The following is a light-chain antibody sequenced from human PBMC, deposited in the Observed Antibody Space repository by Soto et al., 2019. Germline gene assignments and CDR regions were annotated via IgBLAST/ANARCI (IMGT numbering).Light chain of an antibody. CDR2: GAS. CDR1: QSVSSN. Sequence: EIVMTQSPATLSVSPGERATLSCRASQSVSSNLAWYQQKPGQAPTLLIYGASTSATGIPARFSGSGSGTEFTLTISSLQSEDFAIYYCQHYNNWPPWTFGQGTKVEIK. J-gene: IGKJ1*01. CDR3: QHYNNWPPWT. V-gene: IGKV3-15*01.